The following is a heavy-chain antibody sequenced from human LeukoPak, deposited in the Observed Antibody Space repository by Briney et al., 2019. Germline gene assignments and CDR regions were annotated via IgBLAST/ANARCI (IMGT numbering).Heavy chain of an antibody. V-gene: IGHV1-24*01. D-gene: IGHD2-15*01. CDR3: ASSVVVVAATTGYYYYYMDV. CDR1: GYTLTELS. J-gene: IGHJ6*03. Sequence: GASVTVSYKVSGYTLTELSMHWVRQAPGKGREGMGGFDPEDGETIYAQKFQGRVTITADESTSTAYLELSSLRSEDTAVYYCASSVVVVAATTGYYYYYMDVWGKGTTVTISS. CDR2: FDPEDGET.